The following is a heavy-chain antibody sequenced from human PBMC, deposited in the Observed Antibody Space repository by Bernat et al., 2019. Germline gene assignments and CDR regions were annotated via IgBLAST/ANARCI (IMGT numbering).Heavy chain of an antibody. J-gene: IGHJ4*02. CDR2: ISYDGSNK. Sequence: QVQLVESGGGVVQPGRSLRLSCAASGFTFSSYAMHWVRQAPGKGLVWVAVISYDGSNKYYADSVKGRFTISRDNSKNTLYLQMNSLRAEDTAVYYCASGVLWFGDYWGQGTLVTVSS. V-gene: IGHV3-30-3*01. D-gene: IGHD3-10*01. CDR3: ASGVLWFGDY. CDR1: GFTFSSYA.